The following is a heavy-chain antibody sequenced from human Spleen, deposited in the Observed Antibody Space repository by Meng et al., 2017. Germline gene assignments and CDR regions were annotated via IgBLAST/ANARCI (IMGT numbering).Heavy chain of an antibody. J-gene: IGHJ4*02. CDR1: GGVFSEYC. CDR2: INHSGST. Sequence: LFEPLDHPSLSLVVSGGVFSEYCGSWRRQPTGKGLEWIEKINHSGSTNYNPSLESRATIVVDTSQNNLSLKLSSVTAADSAVYYCARGPTTMAHDFDYWGQGTLVTVSS. D-gene: IGHD4-11*01. V-gene: IGHV4-34*01. CDR3: ARGPTTMAHDFDY.